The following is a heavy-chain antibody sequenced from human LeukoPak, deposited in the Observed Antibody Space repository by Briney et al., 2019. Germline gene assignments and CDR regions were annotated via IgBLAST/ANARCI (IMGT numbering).Heavy chain of an antibody. V-gene: IGHV1-8*01. Sequence: ASVKVSCKASEYTFTSYDINWVRQATGQGLEWMGWMNPNSGNTGYAQKFQGRVTMTRNTSISTAYMELSSLRSEDTAVYYCARGQKWLRSLNYWGQGTLVTVSS. D-gene: IGHD5-12*01. CDR3: ARGQKWLRSLNY. CDR2: MNPNSGNT. J-gene: IGHJ4*02. CDR1: EYTFTSYD.